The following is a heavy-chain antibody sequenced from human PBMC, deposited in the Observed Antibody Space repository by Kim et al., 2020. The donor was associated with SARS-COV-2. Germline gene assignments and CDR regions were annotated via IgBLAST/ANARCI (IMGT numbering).Heavy chain of an antibody. Sequence: VKGKFTISRDNSKNTLYLQMGSLRTEDMAVYYCAREVRAGTTVVTRGFDPWGQGTLVTVSS. V-gene: IGHV3-64*01. CDR3: AREVRAGTTVVTRGFDP. D-gene: IGHD4-17*01. J-gene: IGHJ5*02.